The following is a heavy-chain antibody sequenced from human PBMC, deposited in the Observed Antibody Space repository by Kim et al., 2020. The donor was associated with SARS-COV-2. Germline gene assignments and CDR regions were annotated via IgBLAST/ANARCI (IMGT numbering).Heavy chain of an antibody. V-gene: IGHV3-21*01. D-gene: IGHD3-10*01. CDR2: ISSSSSYI. CDR3: ARAMERANEQTSDY. J-gene: IGHJ4*02. Sequence: GGSLRLSCAASGFTFSSYSMNWVRQAPGKGLEWVSSISSSSSYIYYADSVKGRFTISRDNAKNSLYLQMNSLRAEDTAVYYCARAMERANEQTSDYWGQGTLVTVSS. CDR1: GFTFSSYS.